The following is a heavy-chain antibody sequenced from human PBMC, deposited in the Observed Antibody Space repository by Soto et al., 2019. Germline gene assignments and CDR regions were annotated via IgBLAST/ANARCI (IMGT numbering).Heavy chain of an antibody. CDR1: GGSISSSNW. V-gene: IGHV4-4*02. J-gene: IGHJ4*02. CDR2: IYHSGST. CDR3: ARASLHGYYYNRSGYYEGYYFDY. D-gene: IGHD3-22*01. Sequence: QVQLQESGPGLVKPSGTLSLTCAVSGGSISSSNWWSWVRQPPGKGLEWIGEIYHSGSTNYNPSLKSQVTILVDKSKNQLALNLSSVTAEDTAVYYCARASLHGYYYNRSGYYEGYYFDYWGQGTLVTVSS.